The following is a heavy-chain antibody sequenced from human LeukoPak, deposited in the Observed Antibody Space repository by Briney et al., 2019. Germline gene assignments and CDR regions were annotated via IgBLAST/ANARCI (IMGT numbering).Heavy chain of an antibody. CDR1: GFTFSSYS. Sequence: PGRSLRLSCAASGFTFSSYSMSWVRQAPGKGLEWVANIKQDGSEKYYVDSVKGRFTISRDNAKNSLYLQMNSLRAEDTAVYYCARGRYPDYWGQGTLVTVSS. CDR2: IKQDGSEK. D-gene: IGHD1-1*01. V-gene: IGHV3-7*05. J-gene: IGHJ4*02. CDR3: ARGRYPDY.